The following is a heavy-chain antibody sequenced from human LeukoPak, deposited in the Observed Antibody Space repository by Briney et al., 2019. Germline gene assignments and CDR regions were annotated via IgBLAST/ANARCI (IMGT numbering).Heavy chain of an antibody. D-gene: IGHD6-19*01. V-gene: IGHV1-18*01. CDR3: ARAGGWARGDYKAHAFDI. CDR2: ISVYKGDT. CDR1: GYTFTNFG. J-gene: IGHJ3*02. Sequence: ASVKVSCKASGYTFTNFGISWVRQAPGQGLEWMGWISVYKGDTNYAQILQGRVTMTTDTSTSTAYMELRSLTSDDTAVYHCARAGGWARGDYKAHAFDIWGQGTMVTVSS.